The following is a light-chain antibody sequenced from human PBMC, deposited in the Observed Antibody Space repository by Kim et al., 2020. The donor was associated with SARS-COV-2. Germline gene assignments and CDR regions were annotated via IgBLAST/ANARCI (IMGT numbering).Light chain of an antibody. Sequence: NFMLTQPHSLSESPGKTVTISCTRTSGSIDSNSVQWCQQRPGSSPTTLISETNRSFSGVPDRFSGSFDRSSNSASLTISGLMPEDEAYYYCQYYDDTSLWVFGGGTQLTVL. J-gene: IGLJ3*02. V-gene: IGLV6-57*01. CDR2: ETN. CDR1: SGSIDSNS. CDR3: QYYDDTSLWV.